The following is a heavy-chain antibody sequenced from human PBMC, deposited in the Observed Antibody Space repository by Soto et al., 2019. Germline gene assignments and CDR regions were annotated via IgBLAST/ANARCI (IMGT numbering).Heavy chain of an antibody. J-gene: IGHJ6*02. CDR3: ARPQPAGVSNYYFRYGMDV. D-gene: IGHD2-2*01. Sequence: PGGSLRLSCISSGFTFRTYTMNWVRQAPGRGLEWVSGIRGFSPYTFYAESVKGRFTISRDNAKNSLYLQMNSLRAEDTAVYYCARPQPAGVSNYYFRYGMDVWGQGTTVTVSS. CDR2: IRGFSPYT. CDR1: GFTFRTYT. V-gene: IGHV3-21*01.